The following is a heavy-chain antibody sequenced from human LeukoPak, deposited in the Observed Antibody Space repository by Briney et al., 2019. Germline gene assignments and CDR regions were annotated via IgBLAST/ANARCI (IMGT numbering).Heavy chain of an antibody. CDR2: ITNDEDT. D-gene: IGHD1-1*01. V-gene: IGHV3-23*01. CDR1: GFPFRSNA. CDR3: AKVDYWSPENYFDS. Sequence: GGPLRLSCVASGFPFRSNALTWVRQPPGKGLESVSVITNDEDTYYADSVKGRFTISRDNSQNTVFLQMNSLRVEDTAVYYCAKVDYWSPENYFDSWGQGTLVTVSS. J-gene: IGHJ4*02.